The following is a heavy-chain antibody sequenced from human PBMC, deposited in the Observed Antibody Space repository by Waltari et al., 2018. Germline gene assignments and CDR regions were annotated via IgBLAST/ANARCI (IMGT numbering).Heavy chain of an antibody. Sequence: QLQLQESGPGLVEPSGTLSLSCAVSGDSVSNTYWWSWVRQSQQKGREWLGHVQGSGGSNYSPSLASRVTVSLDTSKNAFSLKVTSATAADTAVYYCARDRGRGLYLDTWGPGTLVTVSP. CDR2: VQGSGGS. CDR3: ARDRGRGLYLDT. D-gene: IGHD3-22*01. V-gene: IGHV4-4*02. J-gene: IGHJ5*02. CDR1: GDSVSNTYW.